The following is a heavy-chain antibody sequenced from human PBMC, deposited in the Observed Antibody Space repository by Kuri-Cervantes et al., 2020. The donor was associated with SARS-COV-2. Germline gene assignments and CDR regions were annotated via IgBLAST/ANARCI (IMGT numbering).Heavy chain of an antibody. Sequence: GGSLRLSCAVSGITFSTYEMNWVRQAPGKGLEWVAVISYDGSNKYYADSVKGRFTLSRDNAKNMLFLQMNSLRAEDTAVYYCVRDGDHWNFDYWGQGTLVTVSS. V-gene: IGHV3-30-3*01. D-gene: IGHD1-1*01. CDR1: GITFSTYE. CDR3: VRDGDHWNFDY. CDR2: ISYDGSNK. J-gene: IGHJ4*02.